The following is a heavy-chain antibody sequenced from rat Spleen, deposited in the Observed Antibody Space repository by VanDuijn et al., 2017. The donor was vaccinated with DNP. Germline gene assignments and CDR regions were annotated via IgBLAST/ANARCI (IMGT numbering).Heavy chain of an antibody. CDR1: GFTFSNYY. V-gene: IGHV5-25*01. CDR2: ISTGGGNT. CDR3: AGRPPPTRGPFDY. J-gene: IGHJ2*01. Sequence: EVQLVESGGGLVQPGRSMKLSCAASGFTFSNYYMAWVRQAPTKGLEWVASISTGGGNTYYRDSVKGRFIISRNNAKSTLYLQMDSLRSDDTATYYCAGRPPPTRGPFDYWGQGVMVTVSS. D-gene: IGHD1-4*01.